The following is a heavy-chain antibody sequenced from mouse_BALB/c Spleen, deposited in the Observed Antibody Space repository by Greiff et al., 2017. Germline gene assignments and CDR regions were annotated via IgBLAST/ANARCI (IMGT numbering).Heavy chain of an antibody. CDR2: IYPYNGGT. Sequence: VQLQQSGPELVKPGASVKISCKASGYTFTDYNMHWVKQSHGKSLEWIGYIYPYNGGTGYNQKFKSKATLTVDNSSSTAYMELRSLTSEDSAVYYCARSPAYDVGAWFAYWGQGTLVTVSA. J-gene: IGHJ3*01. V-gene: IGHV1S29*02. D-gene: IGHD2-12*01. CDR3: ARSPAYDVGAWFAY. CDR1: GYTFTDYN.